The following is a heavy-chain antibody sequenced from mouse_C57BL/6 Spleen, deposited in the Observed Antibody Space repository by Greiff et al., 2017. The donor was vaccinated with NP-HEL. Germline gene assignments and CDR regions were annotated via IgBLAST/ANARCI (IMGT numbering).Heavy chain of an antibody. J-gene: IGHJ1*03. CDR2: IYPRDGST. D-gene: IGHD1-1*01. Sequence: VQLQQSGPELVKPGASVKLSCKASGYTFTSYDINWVKQRPGQGLEWIGWIYPRDGSTKYNEKFKGKATLTVDTSSSTAYMELHSLTSEDSAVYFCARKPLYYYGSSYWDFDVWGTGTTVTVSS. V-gene: IGHV1-85*01. CDR3: ARKPLYYYGSSYWDFDV. CDR1: GYTFTSYD.